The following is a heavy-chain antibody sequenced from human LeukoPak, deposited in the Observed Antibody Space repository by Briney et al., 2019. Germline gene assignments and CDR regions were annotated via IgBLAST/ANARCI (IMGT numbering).Heavy chain of an antibody. V-gene: IGHV3-48*01. D-gene: IGHD3-3*01. J-gene: IGHJ4*02. Sequence: GGSLRLSCAASGFTFSSFSMNWVRQAPGKGLEWVSYISSSSSTIYYADSVKGRFTISRNNAKNSLYLKMNSLRAEDTAVYYCARDQRLRFLEWLLNWGQGTLVTVSS. CDR1: GFTFSSFS. CDR3: ARDQRLRFLEWLLN. CDR2: ISSSSSTI.